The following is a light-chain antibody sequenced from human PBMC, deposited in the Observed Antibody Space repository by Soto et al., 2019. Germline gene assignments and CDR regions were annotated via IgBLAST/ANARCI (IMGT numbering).Light chain of an antibody. Sequence: EVVPTPSPAPPSVSPVGGVTLSCRASQGIGDTLAWYQHKPGQTPRLLIYDTSTRATGVPTRFSGSRSGAEFTLTINSLQSEDFAVYYCQPYNNWPLTFGGGTKVDIK. CDR2: DTS. CDR3: QPYNNWPLT. CDR1: QGIGDT. V-gene: IGKV3-15*01. J-gene: IGKJ4*01.